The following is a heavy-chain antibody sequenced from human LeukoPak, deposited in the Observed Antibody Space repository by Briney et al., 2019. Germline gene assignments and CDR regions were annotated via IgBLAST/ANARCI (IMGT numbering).Heavy chain of an antibody. V-gene: IGHV4-4*07. J-gene: IGHJ4*02. D-gene: IGHD6-19*01. CDR1: GGSISSYY. Sequence: SETLSLTCTVSGGSISSYYWTWIQQPAGKGLEWIGRIYTTGSTNYNPSLNSRVTMSVDTSKNQFSLKLSSVTAADTAVYYCARQIAVAGKAGSDYWGQGTLVTVSS. CDR3: ARQIAVAGKAGSDY. CDR2: IYTTGST.